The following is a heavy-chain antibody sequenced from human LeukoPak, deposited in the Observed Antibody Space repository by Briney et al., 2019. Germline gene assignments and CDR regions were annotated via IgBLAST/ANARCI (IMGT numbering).Heavy chain of an antibody. V-gene: IGHV4-34*01. CDR2: INHSGST. J-gene: IGHJ4*02. D-gene: IGHD3-22*01. Sequence: NPSETLSLTCAVYGGSFSGYYWSWIRQPPGKGLEWIGEINHSGSTNYNPSLKSRVTISVDTSKNQFSLKLSSVTAADTAVYYCARANYYDSSGYSYWGQETLVTGSS. CDR3: ARANYYDSSGYSY. CDR1: GGSFSGYY.